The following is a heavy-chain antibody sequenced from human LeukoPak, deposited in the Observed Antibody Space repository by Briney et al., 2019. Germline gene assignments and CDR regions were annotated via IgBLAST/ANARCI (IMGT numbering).Heavy chain of an antibody. CDR2: MNPNSGNT. Sequence: GASVKVSSKASGYTFTSYDINWVRQATGQGLEWMGWMNPNSGNTGYAQKFQGRVTITRNTSISTAYMELSSLRSEDTAVYYCARGRYYYDSSGYYQHFDYWGQGTLVTVSS. D-gene: IGHD3-22*01. J-gene: IGHJ4*02. V-gene: IGHV1-8*03. CDR1: GYTFTSYD. CDR3: ARGRYYYDSSGYYQHFDY.